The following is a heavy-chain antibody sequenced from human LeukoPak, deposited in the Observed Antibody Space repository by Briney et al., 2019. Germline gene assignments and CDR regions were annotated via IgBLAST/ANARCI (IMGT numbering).Heavy chain of an antibody. CDR2: ISGSSGST. CDR3: AKKAGYNQAPLYYFDY. CDR1: GFTFSSYA. V-gene: IGHV3-23*01. Sequence: GGSLRLSCAASGFTFSSYAVSWVRQAPGKGLEWVSAISGSSGSTYYADSVKGRFTISRDNSKNTLYLQMNSLRAEDTAVYYCAKKAGYNQAPLYYFDYWGQGTLVTVSS. J-gene: IGHJ4*02. D-gene: IGHD5-24*01.